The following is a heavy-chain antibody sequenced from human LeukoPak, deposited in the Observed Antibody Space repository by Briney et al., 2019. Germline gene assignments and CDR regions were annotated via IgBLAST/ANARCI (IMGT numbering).Heavy chain of an antibody. J-gene: IGHJ4*02. CDR1: GFTFSSYG. CDR2: IRYDGSNK. CDR3: AKDCDSSGYYPYYFDY. Sequence: GGSLRLSCAASGFTFSSYGMHWVRQAPGKGLEWVAFIRYDGSNKYYADSVKGRFTISRDNSKNTLYLQMSSLRAEDTAVYYCAKDCDSSGYYPYYFDYWGQGTLVTVSS. D-gene: IGHD3-22*01. V-gene: IGHV3-30*02.